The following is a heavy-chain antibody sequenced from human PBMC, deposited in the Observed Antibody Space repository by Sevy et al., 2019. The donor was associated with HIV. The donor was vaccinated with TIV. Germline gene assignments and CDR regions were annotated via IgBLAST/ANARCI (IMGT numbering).Heavy chain of an antibody. CDR3: VRDERAIASHFDY. J-gene: IGHJ4*02. CDR1: GFTLSSYT. D-gene: IGHD2-21*01. Sequence: GGSLRLSCEASGFTLSSYTMNWVRQSPEKGLEWVATFDRTDITHYADSVKGRFIISRDTATNSLFLQMNSLRDDDTAMYFCVRDERAIASHFDYWGRGTLVTVSS. V-gene: IGHV3-48*02. CDR2: FDRTDIT.